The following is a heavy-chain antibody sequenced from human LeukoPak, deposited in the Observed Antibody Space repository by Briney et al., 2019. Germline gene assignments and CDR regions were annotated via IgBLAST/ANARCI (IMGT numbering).Heavy chain of an antibody. CDR3: ARDRRLYGSGSYYNRVQDWFDP. CDR1: GYTFTSYG. Sequence: GASVKVSCKASGYTFTSYGISWVRQAPGQGLEWMGWISAYNGNTNYAQKLQGRVTMTTDTSTSTAYMELRSLRSDDTAVYYCARDRRLYGSGSYYNRVQDWFDPWGQGTLVTVSS. CDR2: ISAYNGNT. V-gene: IGHV1-18*01. J-gene: IGHJ5*02. D-gene: IGHD3-10*01.